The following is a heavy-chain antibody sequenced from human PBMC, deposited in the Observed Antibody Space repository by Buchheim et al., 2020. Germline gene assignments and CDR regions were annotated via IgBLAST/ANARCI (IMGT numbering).Heavy chain of an antibody. V-gene: IGHV4-34*01. CDR2: INHSGST. D-gene: IGHD3-10*01. CDR3: ARLWFGDHGYYYYGMDV. J-gene: IGHJ6*02. CDR1: GGSFSGYY. Sequence: QVQLQQWGAGLLKPSETLSLTCAVYGGSFSGYYWSWIRQPPGKGLEWIGEINHSGSTNYNPSLKSRVTISVDTSKNQFSLKLSSVTAADTAVYYCARLWFGDHGYYYYGMDVWGQGTT.